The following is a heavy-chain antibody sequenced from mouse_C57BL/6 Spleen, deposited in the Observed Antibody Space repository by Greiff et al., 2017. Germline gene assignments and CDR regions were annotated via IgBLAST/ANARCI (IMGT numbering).Heavy chain of an antibody. CDR2: ISDDGSN. CDR1: GYSITSGYY. Sequence: EVKVEESGPGLVKPSQSLSLTCSVTGYSITSGYYWNWIRQFPGNKLEWMGYISDDGSNNYNPSLKNRISITRDTSKNKFFLKLNSVTTEDTATYYCARAGYSNPWFAYWGQGTLVTVSA. D-gene: IGHD2-5*01. J-gene: IGHJ3*01. CDR3: ARAGYSNPWFAY. V-gene: IGHV3-6*01.